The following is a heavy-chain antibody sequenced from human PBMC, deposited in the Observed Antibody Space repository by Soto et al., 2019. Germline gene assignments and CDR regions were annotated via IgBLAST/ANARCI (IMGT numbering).Heavy chain of an antibody. CDR1: GYTFTSYG. CDR2: ISAYNGNT. D-gene: IGHD3-16*02. CDR3: ARDPLYDYIWGSYRYDYLDY. Sequence: QVQLVQSGAEVKKPGASVKVSCKASGYTFTSYGISWVRQAPGQGLEWMGWISAYNGNTNYAQKLQGRVTMTTDTSTSTAYSGLRSLRSDDTAVYYCARDPLYDYIWGSYRYDYLDYWGQGTLVAVSS. V-gene: IGHV1-18*01. J-gene: IGHJ4*02.